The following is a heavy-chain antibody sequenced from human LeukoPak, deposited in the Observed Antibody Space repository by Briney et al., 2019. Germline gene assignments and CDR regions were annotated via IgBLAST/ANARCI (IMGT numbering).Heavy chain of an antibody. J-gene: IGHJ5*02. CDR1: GDSIMSGSYY. V-gene: IGHV4-61*02. CDR3: ARGDCGVNCPKYNWFDP. Sequence: SQTLSLTCTVSGDSIMSGSYYWTWIRQPAGKELEWIGRVYSNGNTNYNPSLESRVSISVDTSKNQFSLYLDSVTAADAAIYYRARGDCGVNCPKYNWFDPWGQGTRVTVSS. CDR2: VYSNGNT. D-gene: IGHD4/OR15-4a*01.